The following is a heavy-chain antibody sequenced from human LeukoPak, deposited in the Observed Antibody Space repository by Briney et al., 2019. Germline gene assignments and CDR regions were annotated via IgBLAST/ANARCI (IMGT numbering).Heavy chain of an antibody. CDR2: ISAYNGNT. V-gene: IGHV1-18*01. CDR3: ARALLLAAAGGFDY. D-gene: IGHD6-13*01. Sequence: ASVKVSCKASGYTFTSYGINWVRQAPGQGLEWMGWISAYNGNTNYAQKLQGRVTMTTDTSTSTAYMELRSLRSDDTAVYYCARALLLAAAGGFDYWGQGTLVTVSS. J-gene: IGHJ4*02. CDR1: GYTFTSYG.